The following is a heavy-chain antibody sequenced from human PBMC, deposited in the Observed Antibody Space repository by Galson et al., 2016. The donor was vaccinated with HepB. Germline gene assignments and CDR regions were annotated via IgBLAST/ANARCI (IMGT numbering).Heavy chain of an antibody. CDR2: IYYSRKT. CDR1: GDSISRSY. J-gene: IGHJ5*02. D-gene: IGHD1-26*01. Sequence: QVQLQESGPGLVKPSETLSVTCTVSGDSISRSYWSWIRQPPGKGLEWIGYIYYSRKTNYNPSHTRRVTISENTSNNHFSLKLSSVTAADTAVYYCARLRSVTKRTYGFNWLDPWGQGTLVTVSS. V-gene: IGHV4-59*08. CDR3: ARLRSVTKRTYGFNWLDP.